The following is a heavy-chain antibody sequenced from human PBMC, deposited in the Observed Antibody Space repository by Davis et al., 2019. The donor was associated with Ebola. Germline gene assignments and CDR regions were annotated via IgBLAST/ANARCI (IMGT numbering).Heavy chain of an antibody. J-gene: IGHJ6*03. Sequence: PSETLSLTCAVSGGSISSGGYYWSWIRQPPGKGLEWIGEINHSGSTNYNPSLKSRVTISVDRSKNQFSLKLSSVTAADTAVYYCARTLLWGSRHMDVWGKGTTVTVSS. CDR2: INHSGST. V-gene: IGHV4-30-2*01. CDR3: ARTLLWGSRHMDV. CDR1: GGSISSGGYY. D-gene: IGHD7-27*01.